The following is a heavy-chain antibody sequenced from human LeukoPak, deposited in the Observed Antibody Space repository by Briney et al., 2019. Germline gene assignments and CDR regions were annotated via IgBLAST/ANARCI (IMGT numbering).Heavy chain of an antibody. Sequence: SETLSLTCTVSGGSISSSSYYWGWIRQPPGEGLEWIGSIYYSGSTYYNPSLKSRVTISVDTSKNQFSLKLSSVTAADTAVYYCARVGGGELPGGPLWGQGTMVTVSS. V-gene: IGHV4-39*01. CDR3: ARVGGGELPGGPL. CDR1: GGSISSSSYY. CDR2: IYYSGST. D-gene: IGHD1-26*01. J-gene: IGHJ3*01.